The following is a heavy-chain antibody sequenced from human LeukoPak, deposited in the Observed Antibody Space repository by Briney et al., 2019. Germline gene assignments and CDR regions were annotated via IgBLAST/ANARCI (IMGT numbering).Heavy chain of an antibody. CDR1: GGSISSYY. D-gene: IGHD2-2*01. CDR3: ARRMGSSERAYYFDY. Sequence: SEILSLTCTVSGGSISSYYWSWIRQPPGKGLEWIGYIYTSGSTNYNPSLKSRVTISVDTSKNQFSLKLSSVTAADTAVYYCARRMGSSERAYYFDYWGQGTLVTVSS. CDR2: IYTSGST. V-gene: IGHV4-4*09. J-gene: IGHJ4*02.